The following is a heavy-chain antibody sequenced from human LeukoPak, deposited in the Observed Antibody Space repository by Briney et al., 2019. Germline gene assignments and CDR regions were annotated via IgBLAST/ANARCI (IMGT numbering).Heavy chain of an antibody. CDR3: ARGVGVRGGYGKRYHYYYYMDV. CDR1: GYTFTSYD. D-gene: IGHD5-12*01. Sequence: GASVTVSCKASGYTFTSYDINWVRQATGQGLEWMGWMNPNSGNTGYAQKFQGRVTMTRNTSISTAYMELSSLRSEDTAVYYCARGVGVRGGYGKRYHYYYYMDVWGKGTTVTISS. V-gene: IGHV1-8*01. J-gene: IGHJ6*03. CDR2: MNPNSGNT.